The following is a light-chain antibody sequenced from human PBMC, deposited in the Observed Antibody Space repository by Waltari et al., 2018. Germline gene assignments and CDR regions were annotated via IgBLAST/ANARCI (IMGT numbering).Light chain of an antibody. CDR1: QSVSGSF. Sequence: IVLTQSPDPLSLSPGLGATLPCRASQSVSGSFLAWYQQKPGQAPRLLIYGASSRATGIPDRFSGSGSGTDFTLTITRLEPEDFAVYYCQQYSSSPRTFGGGTKVEIK. CDR3: QQYSSSPRT. J-gene: IGKJ4*01. CDR2: GAS. V-gene: IGKV3-20*01.